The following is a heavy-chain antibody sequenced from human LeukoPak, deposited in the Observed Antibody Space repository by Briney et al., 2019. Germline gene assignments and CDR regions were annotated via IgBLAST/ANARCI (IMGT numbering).Heavy chain of an antibody. D-gene: IGHD2-8*01. CDR3: ARDLHYCTNGVCYPFDY. Sequence: ASVKVSCKASGYTFTGYGISWVRQAPGRGLEWMGWISAYNGNTNYAQKLQGRVTMTTDTSTSTAYMELRSLRSDDTAVYYCARDLHYCTNGVCYPFDYWGQGTLVTVSS. V-gene: IGHV1-18*01. J-gene: IGHJ4*02. CDR2: ISAYNGNT. CDR1: GYTFTGYG.